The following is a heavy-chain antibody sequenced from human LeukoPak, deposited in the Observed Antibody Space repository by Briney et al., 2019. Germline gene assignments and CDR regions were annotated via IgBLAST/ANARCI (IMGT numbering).Heavy chain of an antibody. J-gene: IGHJ6*02. Sequence: PGGSLRLSCAASGFTFSDYYMSWVRQAPGKGLEWVANIKQDGSENYYVDSVKGRFTISRDNAKNSLYLQMNSLRAEDTAVYYCARGIRGPAGVWRSYYGMDVWGQGTTVTVSS. V-gene: IGHV3-7*01. CDR3: ARGIRGPAGVWRSYYGMDV. D-gene: IGHD3-10*01. CDR2: IKQDGSEN. CDR1: GFTFSDYY.